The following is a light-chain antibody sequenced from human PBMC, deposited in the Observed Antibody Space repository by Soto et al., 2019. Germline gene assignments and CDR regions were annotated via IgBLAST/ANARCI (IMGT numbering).Light chain of an antibody. CDR3: TSYTGSNTLL. V-gene: IGLV2-14*03. Sequence: QSALTQPASVSGSPGQSITISCTGTIRDIGNYNYVSWYQRHPGKAPKLMIYDVRVRPSGVSDRFSGSKSGNTASLTISGLQSEDEADYYCTSYTGSNTLLFGGGTKVTVL. J-gene: IGLJ2*01. CDR1: IRDIGNYNY. CDR2: DVR.